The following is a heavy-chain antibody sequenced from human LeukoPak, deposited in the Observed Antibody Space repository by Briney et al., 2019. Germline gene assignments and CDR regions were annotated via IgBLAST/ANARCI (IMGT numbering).Heavy chain of an antibody. V-gene: IGHV4-59*01. CDR2: IYYSGST. J-gene: IGHJ4*02. CDR1: GGSISSYY. CDR3: ARGRGGSGNNVFDY. D-gene: IGHD3-10*01. Sequence: SETLSLTCTVSGGSISSYYWSWIRQPPGKGLEWIGYIYYSGSTNYNPSLKSRVTISVDTSKNQFSLKLSSVTAADTAVYYCARGRGGSGNNVFDYWGQGTLVTVSS.